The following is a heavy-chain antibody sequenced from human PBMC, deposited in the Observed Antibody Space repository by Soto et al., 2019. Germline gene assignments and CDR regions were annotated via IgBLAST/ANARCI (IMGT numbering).Heavy chain of an antibody. D-gene: IGHD3-22*01. CDR3: AHSRPYYYDSSGFPRPFDY. Sequence: SGPRLVNPTQTLTLTCTFSGFSLSTSGVGVGWIRQPPGKALEWLALIYWDDDKRYSPSLKSRLTITKDTSKNQVVLTMTNMDPVDTATYYCAHSRPYYYDSSGFPRPFDYWGQGTLVTVSS. CDR2: IYWDDDK. CDR1: GFSLSTSGVG. J-gene: IGHJ4*02. V-gene: IGHV2-5*02.